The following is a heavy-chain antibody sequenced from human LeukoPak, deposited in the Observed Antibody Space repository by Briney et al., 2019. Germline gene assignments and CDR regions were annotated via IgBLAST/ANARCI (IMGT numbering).Heavy chain of an antibody. CDR2: IRSETDGATT. V-gene: IGHV3-15*01. CDR1: GFSFSYAW. CDR3: TTDLNQRLKWFGNPLDH. D-gene: IGHD3-10*01. J-gene: IGHJ4*02. Sequence: GGSLRLACVASGFSFSYAWMSWVRQAPGKGLQWVGHIRSETDGATTDYAAAVQGRFTISRDDSKKMLYLEMNSLKTEDTAVYYCTTDLNQRLKWFGNPLDHWGQGTPVTVSS.